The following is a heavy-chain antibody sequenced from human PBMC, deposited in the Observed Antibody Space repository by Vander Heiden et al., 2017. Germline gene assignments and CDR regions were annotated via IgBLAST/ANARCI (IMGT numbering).Heavy chain of an antibody. Sequence: QVQLVESGGGVVQPGRSLRLSCAASGFIFSSYVMHWVRQAPGKGLEWVSVISKDGAVIFYADSVKGRFTISRDNSGNTLYLQMNSLRAEDMALYYCAREAYSSGRAGSFDYWGQGTLVTVSS. CDR2: ISKDGAVI. CDR1: GFIFSSYV. V-gene: IGHV3-30-3*01. J-gene: IGHJ4*02. D-gene: IGHD6-19*01. CDR3: AREAYSSGRAGSFDY.